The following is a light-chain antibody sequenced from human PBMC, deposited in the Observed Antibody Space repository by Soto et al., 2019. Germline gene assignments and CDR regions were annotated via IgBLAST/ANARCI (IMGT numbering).Light chain of an antibody. CDR2: DDS. J-gene: IGLJ1*01. Sequence: SYELTQPPSVSVAPEQTARITCGANNIVTKSVHWYQQKPGQAPVVVVYDDSDRPSGIPERFSGSNSGNTATLTISRVEAGDEADYYCQVWDSGSDHYVFGIGTKVTVL. CDR1: NIVTKS. CDR3: QVWDSGSDHYV. V-gene: IGLV3-21*02.